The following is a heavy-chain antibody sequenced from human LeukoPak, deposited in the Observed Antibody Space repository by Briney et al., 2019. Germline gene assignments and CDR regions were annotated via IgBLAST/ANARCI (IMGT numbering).Heavy chain of an antibody. J-gene: IGHJ4*02. CDR2: ISANNANT. CDR3: ARGPPYVSGSPFFY. CDR1: GYTFSSYG. D-gene: IGHD3-10*01. V-gene: IGHV1-18*01. Sequence: ASVKVSCKASGYTFSSYGITWVRQAPGQGLEWMGWISANNANTNYAQKFQGRVTMTTDTSTGTAYMELRTLRSDDTAVYYCARGPPYVSGSPFFYWGQGTLVTVSS.